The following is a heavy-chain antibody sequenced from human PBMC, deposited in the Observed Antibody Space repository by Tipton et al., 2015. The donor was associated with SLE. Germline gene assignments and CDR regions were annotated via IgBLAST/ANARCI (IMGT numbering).Heavy chain of an antibody. V-gene: IGHV6-1*01. CDR2: TYYRSRWYY. D-gene: IGHD1-26*01. Sequence: PGLVKPSQTLSLTCGISGDSVSSNRGSWNWIRQSPSRGLEWLGRTYYRSRWYYDYAVSVTSRAAINPDTSRNQFSLQLNSVTPEDTAVYYCARDLSGRYAYWGQGTLVTVSS. CDR3: ARDLSGRYAY. J-gene: IGHJ4*02. CDR1: GDSVSSNRGS.